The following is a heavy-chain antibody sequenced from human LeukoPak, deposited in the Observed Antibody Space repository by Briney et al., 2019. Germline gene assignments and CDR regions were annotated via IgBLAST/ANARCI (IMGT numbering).Heavy chain of an antibody. CDR1: GGTFSSYA. CDR3: AHEAAAGLGRFDY. J-gene: IGHJ4*02. CDR2: IIPIFSTA. Sequence: GSSVKVSCKASGGTFSSYAISWVRQAPGQGLEWMGGIIPIFSTANYAQKFQGRVTITTDESTSTAYMELSSLRSEDTAVYYCAHEAAAGLGRFDYWGQGTLVTVSS. V-gene: IGHV1-69*05. D-gene: IGHD6-13*01.